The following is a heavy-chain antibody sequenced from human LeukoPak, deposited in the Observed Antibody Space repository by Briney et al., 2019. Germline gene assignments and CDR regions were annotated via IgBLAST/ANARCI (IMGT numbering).Heavy chain of an antibody. D-gene: IGHD3-10*01. J-gene: IGHJ1*01. Sequence: GESLKISCKGSGYSFTSYWIGWVRPMPGKGLEWMGIIYPGDSDTRYSPSFQGQVTISADKSISTAYLQWSSLKASDTAMYFCATYAGSYSKYFQHWGQGTLVTVSS. CDR2: IYPGDSDT. CDR1: GYSFTSYW. CDR3: ATYAGSYSKYFQH. V-gene: IGHV5-51*01.